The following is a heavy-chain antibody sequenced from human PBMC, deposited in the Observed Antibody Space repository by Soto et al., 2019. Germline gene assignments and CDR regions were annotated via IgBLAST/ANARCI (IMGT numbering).Heavy chain of an antibody. CDR1: GYTFTGYY. J-gene: IGHJ6*03. CDR2: INPNSGGT. Sequence: ASVKVSCKASGYTFTGYYMHWVRQAPGQGLEWMGWINPNSGGTNYAQKFQGWVTMTRDTSISTAYMELSRLRSDDTAVYYCARGGSSPYYYYYYMDVWGKGTTVTVSS. V-gene: IGHV1-2*04. D-gene: IGHD6-6*01. CDR3: ARGGSSPYYYYYYMDV.